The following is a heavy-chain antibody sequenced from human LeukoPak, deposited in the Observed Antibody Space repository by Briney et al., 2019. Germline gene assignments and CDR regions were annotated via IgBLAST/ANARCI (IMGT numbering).Heavy chain of an antibody. D-gene: IGHD4-17*01. CDR1: GGSLSSSSYY. J-gene: IGHJ4*02. CDR3: ARYDYDDYYFDF. V-gene: IGHV4-39*07. Sequence: SETLSLTCTVSGGSLSSSSYYWGWIRQPPGRGLEWIGEIYHSGSTNYNPSLKSRVAISVDKSKNQFSLWLSSVTAADTAVYYCARYDYDDYYFDFWGQGTLVTVSS. CDR2: IYHSGST.